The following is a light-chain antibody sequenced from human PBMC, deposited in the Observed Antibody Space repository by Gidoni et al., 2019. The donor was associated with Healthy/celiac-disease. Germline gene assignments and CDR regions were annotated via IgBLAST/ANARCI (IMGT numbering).Light chain of an antibody. CDR2: GNS. Sequence: QSVLTQPPSVSVAPGQRVTISCTGCSSNIGAGYDVHWYQQLPGTAPKLLIYGNSNRPSGVPDRFSGSKSGTSASLAITGLQAEDEADYYCQSYDSSLSGSVFGGGTKLTVL. CDR3: QSYDSSLSGSV. J-gene: IGLJ3*02. V-gene: IGLV1-40*01. CDR1: SSNIGAGYD.